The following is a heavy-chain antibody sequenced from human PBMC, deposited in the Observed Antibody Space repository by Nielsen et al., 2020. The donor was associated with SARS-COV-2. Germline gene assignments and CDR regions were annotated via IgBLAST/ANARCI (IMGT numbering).Heavy chain of an antibody. CDR1: GFTFSSYA. Sequence: GGSLRLSCAASGFTFSSYAMSWVRQAPGKGLEWVSAITPSDGSTFYADSVKGRFTISRDNSKNTLYLQMNSLRAEDTAVYYCAKDTRGGYYDSSGPRMLWGQGTLVTVSS. J-gene: IGHJ4*02. D-gene: IGHD3-22*01. CDR3: AKDTRGGYYDSSGPRML. CDR2: ITPSDGST. V-gene: IGHV3-23*01.